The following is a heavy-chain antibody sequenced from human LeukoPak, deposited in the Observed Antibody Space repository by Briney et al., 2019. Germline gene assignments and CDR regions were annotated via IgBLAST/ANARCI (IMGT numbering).Heavy chain of an antibody. J-gene: IGHJ4*02. D-gene: IGHD3-3*01. Sequence: GGSLRLSCAASGFTFSSYSMNWVRQAPGKGLEWVSYISSSSSTIYCADSVKGRFTISRDNAKNSLYLQMNSLRAEDTAVYYCARESPEKYYDFWSGRSSLDYWGQGTLVTVSS. CDR1: GFTFSSYS. V-gene: IGHV3-48*01. CDR2: ISSSSSTI. CDR3: ARESPEKYYDFWSGRSSLDY.